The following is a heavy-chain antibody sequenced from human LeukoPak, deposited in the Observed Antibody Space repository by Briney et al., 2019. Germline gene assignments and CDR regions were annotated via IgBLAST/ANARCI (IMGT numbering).Heavy chain of an antibody. CDR2: IKLDVSET. CDR1: GFTFSNYW. D-gene: IGHD3-10*01. Sequence: GGSLRLSCAASGFTFSNYWMTWVRQAPGKGLEWVANIKLDVSETYYVDSVRGRFTISRDNAKNSLYLQMDSLRAEDTAVYYCARKGNAFDFWGQGTMVTVSS. J-gene: IGHJ3*01. V-gene: IGHV3-7*01. CDR3: ARKGNAFDF.